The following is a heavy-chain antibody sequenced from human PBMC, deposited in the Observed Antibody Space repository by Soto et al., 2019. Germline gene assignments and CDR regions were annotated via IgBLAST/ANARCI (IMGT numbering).Heavy chain of an antibody. Sequence: SLRLSCAASGFTFDDYAMHWVRQAPGKGLEWVSGISWNSGSIGYADSVKGRFTISRDNAKNSLYLQMNSLRAEDTALYYCAKDRKPKPHYYFDYWGQGTLVTVSS. V-gene: IGHV3-9*01. CDR1: GFTFDDYA. J-gene: IGHJ4*02. CDR3: AKDRKPKPHYYFDY. CDR2: ISWNSGSI.